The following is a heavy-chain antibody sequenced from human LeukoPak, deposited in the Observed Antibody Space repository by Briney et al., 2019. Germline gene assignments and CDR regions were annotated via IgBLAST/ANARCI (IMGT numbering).Heavy chain of an antibody. V-gene: IGHV1-69*13. CDR3: ARARIAVAGTRYYYYYMDV. Sequence: SVKVSCKASGGTFSSYAISWVRQAPGQGLEWMGGIIPIFGTANYAQKFQGRVTITADESTSTAYMELSSLRSEDTAVYYCARARIAVAGTRYYYYYMDVWAKGPRSPSP. J-gene: IGHJ6*03. CDR2: IIPIFGTA. CDR1: GGTFSSYA. D-gene: IGHD6-19*01.